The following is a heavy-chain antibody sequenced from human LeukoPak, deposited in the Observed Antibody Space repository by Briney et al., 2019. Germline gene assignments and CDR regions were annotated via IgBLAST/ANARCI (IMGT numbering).Heavy chain of an antibody. CDR3: VRGSSGTVVRGIAWAWFDP. D-gene: IGHD3-10*01. CDR2: IKPDGSAK. V-gene: IGHV3-7*05. J-gene: IGHJ5*02. Sequence: GGSLRLSCVASGFTLSNYWMTWVRQAPGKGLEWVANIKPDGSAKHFVDSVRGRFTISRDNAKDSLYLQMNSLRAEDTAVYYCVRGSSGTVVRGIAWAWFDPWGQGTLLTVSS. CDR1: GFTLSNYW.